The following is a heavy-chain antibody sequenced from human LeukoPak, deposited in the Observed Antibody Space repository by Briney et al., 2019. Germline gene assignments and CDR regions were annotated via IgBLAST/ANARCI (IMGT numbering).Heavy chain of an antibody. Sequence: GGSLRLSCAASGFTFSSYSMNWVRQAPGKGLEWVSSITSSSSYIYYADSVKGRFTFPRDNAKNSLYLQMNSLRAEDTAVYYCARGENYYGLDYWGQGTLVTVSS. J-gene: IGHJ4*02. CDR3: ARGENYYGLDY. CDR2: ITSSSSYI. CDR1: GFTFSSYS. V-gene: IGHV3-21*01. D-gene: IGHD3-10*01.